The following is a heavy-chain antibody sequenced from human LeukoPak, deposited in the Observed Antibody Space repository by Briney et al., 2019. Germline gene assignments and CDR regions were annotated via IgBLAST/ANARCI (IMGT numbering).Heavy chain of an antibody. J-gene: IGHJ4*02. D-gene: IGHD5-12*01. CDR1: GFTFSSYW. CDR3: AKAGDIVATTQDY. CDR2: VNADGSST. V-gene: IGHV3-74*01. Sequence: GGSLRLSCAASGFTFSSYWMHWVRQAPGKGLVWVSRVNADGSSTNYADSVKGRFTISRDSAKDTLYLQMNSLRAEDTAVYYCAKAGDIVATTQDYWGQGTLVTVSS.